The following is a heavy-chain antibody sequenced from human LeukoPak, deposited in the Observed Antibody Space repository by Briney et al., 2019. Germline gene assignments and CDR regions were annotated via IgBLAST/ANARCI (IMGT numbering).Heavy chain of an antibody. CDR1: GYSFSSYA. Sequence: GASVRVSCKASGYSFSSYAMHWVRQAPGKGLEWVAVISYDGSNKYYADSVKGRFTISRDNSKNTLYLQMNSLRAEDTAVYYCARDRAAFDYWGQGTLVTVSS. D-gene: IGHD6-13*01. CDR2: ISYDGSNK. J-gene: IGHJ4*02. CDR3: ARDRAAFDY. V-gene: IGHV3-30*04.